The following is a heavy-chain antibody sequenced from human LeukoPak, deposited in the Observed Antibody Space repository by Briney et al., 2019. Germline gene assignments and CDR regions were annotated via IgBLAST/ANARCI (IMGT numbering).Heavy chain of an antibody. Sequence: PSETLSLTCIVSGDSISSGTHYWDWIRQPPGKGLEWIGNIYYSGNTFYNPFLKSRVSISVDTSKNQFSLKVNSVTAADTAVYYCARHPGQSKYRSDSWGQGTLVTVSS. CDR3: ARHPGQSKYRSDS. CDR1: GDSISSGTHY. CDR2: IYYSGNT. V-gene: IGHV4-39*01. J-gene: IGHJ4*02. D-gene: IGHD2/OR15-2a*01.